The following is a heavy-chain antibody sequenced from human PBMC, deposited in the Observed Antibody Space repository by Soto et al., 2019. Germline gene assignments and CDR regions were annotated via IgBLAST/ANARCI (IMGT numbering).Heavy chain of an antibody. Sequence: SETLSLTCAVYGGSFSGYYWSWIRQPPGKGLEWIGEINHSGSTNYNPSLKSRVTISVDTSKNQFSLKLSSVTAADTAVYYCARVGRSHSSFKSYYYGMDVWGQGTTVTVSS. CDR1: GGSFSGYY. D-gene: IGHD6-6*01. J-gene: IGHJ6*02. V-gene: IGHV4-34*01. CDR2: INHSGST. CDR3: ARVGRSHSSFKSYYYGMDV.